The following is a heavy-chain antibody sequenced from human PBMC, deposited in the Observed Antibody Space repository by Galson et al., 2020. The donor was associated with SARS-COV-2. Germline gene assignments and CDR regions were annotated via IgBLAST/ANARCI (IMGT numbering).Heavy chain of an antibody. D-gene: IGHD3-22*01. J-gene: IGHJ6*02. CDR2: ISSNGGST. CDR1: GFTFSSYA. CDR3: ARATTWPYYYDSSGQGWYYYYDGMDV. V-gene: IGHV3-64*01. Sequence: GESLKISCAASGFTFSSYAKHWVRQAPGKGLEYVSAISSNGGSTYYANSVKGRFTISRDNSKNTLYLQMGSLRAEDMAVYYCARATTWPYYYDSSGQGWYYYYDGMDVWGQGTTVTVAS.